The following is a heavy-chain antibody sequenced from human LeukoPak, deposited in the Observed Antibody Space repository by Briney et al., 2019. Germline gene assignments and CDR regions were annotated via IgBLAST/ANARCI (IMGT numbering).Heavy chain of an antibody. Sequence: PSETLSLTCTVSGNSISSGDNYWSWIRQPAGKGLEWIGRIYTSGSTNYSPSLKSRVTISVDTSRNQFSLNLTSVTAADTAMYYCAREQWAYRSYYASSGYHDYWGQETLVTVSS. J-gene: IGHJ4*02. CDR1: GNSISSGDNY. CDR2: IYTSGST. V-gene: IGHV4-61*02. D-gene: IGHD3-22*01. CDR3: AREQWAYRSYYASSGYHDY.